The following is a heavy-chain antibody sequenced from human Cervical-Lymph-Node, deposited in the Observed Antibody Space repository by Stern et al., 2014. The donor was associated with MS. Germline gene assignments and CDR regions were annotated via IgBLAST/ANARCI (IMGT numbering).Heavy chain of an antibody. Sequence: QVQLVHSGAEMRKPGSSVRVSCKASGGIFSTSVISWLRQAPGQGLEWMGGISPMFGRANYAQRFQGSVTITADESTSTVYMGLTSLRSEDTAVYYCARERDNSYAFDSWGQGTLVTVSS. CDR1: GGIFSTSV. D-gene: IGHD3-16*01. CDR2: ISPMFGRA. V-gene: IGHV1-69*01. J-gene: IGHJ4*02. CDR3: ARERDNSYAFDS.